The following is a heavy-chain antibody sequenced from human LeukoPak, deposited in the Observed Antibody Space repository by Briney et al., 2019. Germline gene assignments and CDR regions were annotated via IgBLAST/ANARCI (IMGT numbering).Heavy chain of an antibody. D-gene: IGHD3-22*01. Sequence: SVKVSCKASGGTFSSYAISWVRQAPGQGLEWMGRIIPILGIANYAQKFQGRVTITADKSTSTAYMELSSLRSEDTAVYYCARGVGNYYDSSGYYRDYWGQGTLVTVSS. V-gene: IGHV1-69*04. CDR1: GGTFSSYA. CDR2: IIPILGIA. CDR3: ARGVGNYYDSSGYYRDY. J-gene: IGHJ4*02.